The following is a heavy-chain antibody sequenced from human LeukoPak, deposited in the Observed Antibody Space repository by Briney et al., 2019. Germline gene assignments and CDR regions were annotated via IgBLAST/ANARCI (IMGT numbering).Heavy chain of an antibody. CDR3: AREMATGSSSSWPQDAFDI. V-gene: IGHV1-2*02. CDR2: INPNSGGT. J-gene: IGHJ3*02. Sequence: ASVKVSCTASEYTFSGYYMHWVRQAPGQGLEWMGWINPNSGGTNYAQKFQGRVTMTRDTSIDTAYMELSRLRSDDTAVYYCAREMATGSSSSWPQDAFDIWGQGALVTVSS. D-gene: IGHD6-13*01. CDR1: EYTFSGYY.